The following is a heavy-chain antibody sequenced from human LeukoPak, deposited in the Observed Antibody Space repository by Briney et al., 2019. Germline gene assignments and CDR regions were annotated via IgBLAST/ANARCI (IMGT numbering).Heavy chain of an antibody. V-gene: IGHV3-23*01. CDR2: ISGSGGST. CDR1: GFTFSSYA. CDR3: AKEYCSGGSCYSFGVFDY. Sequence: PGGSLRLSCAASGFTFSSYAMSWVRQAPGKGLEWVSAISGSGGSTYYADSVKGRFTISRDNAKNSLYLQMNSLRAEDTALYYCAKEYCSGGSCYSFGVFDYWGQGTLVTVSS. D-gene: IGHD2-15*01. J-gene: IGHJ4*02.